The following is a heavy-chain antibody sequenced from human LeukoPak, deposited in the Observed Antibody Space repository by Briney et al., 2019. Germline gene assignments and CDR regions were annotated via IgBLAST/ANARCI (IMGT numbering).Heavy chain of an antibody. V-gene: IGHV1-24*01. J-gene: IGHJ6*03. CDR2: FDPEDGET. Sequence: GASVKVSCKVSGYTLTELSMHWVRQAPGKGLEWMGGFDPEDGETIYAQKFQGRVTMTRDTSISTAYMELSRLRSDDTAVYYCARGIMVRGVTAYYYYYMDVWGKGTTVTTSS. CDR1: GYTLTELS. D-gene: IGHD3-10*01. CDR3: ARGIMVRGVTAYYYYYMDV.